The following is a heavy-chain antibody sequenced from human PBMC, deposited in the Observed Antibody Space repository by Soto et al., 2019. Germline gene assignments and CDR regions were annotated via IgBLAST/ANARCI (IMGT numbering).Heavy chain of an antibody. CDR1: GYIFTAYY. J-gene: IGHJ4*02. D-gene: IGHD3-9*01. CDR3: ARGQGILAGYHMGVDY. V-gene: IGHV1-2*04. Sequence: VQLVQSGAEVKKPGASVKVSCKASGYIFTAYYVHWVRQAPGLGLEWVGWINPNSGGTNYAQKFQGWVTLTRDTSISTAYMELSRLRSDDTAVYYCARGQGILAGYHMGVDYCVQGTLVTVSS. CDR2: INPNSGGT.